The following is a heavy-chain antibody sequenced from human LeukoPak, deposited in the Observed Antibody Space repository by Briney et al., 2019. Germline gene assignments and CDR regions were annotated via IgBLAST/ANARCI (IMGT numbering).Heavy chain of an antibody. D-gene: IGHD3-22*01. CDR3: AKWSEPTYYYDSSGYYFDY. Sequence: GGSLRLSCAASGFTFSSYEMNWVRQAPGKGLEWVSAISGSGGSTYYADSVKGRFTISRDNSKNTLYLQMNSLRAEDTAVYYCAKWSEPTYYYDSSGYYFDYWGQGTLVTVSS. CDR1: GFTFSSYE. CDR2: ISGSGGST. J-gene: IGHJ4*02. V-gene: IGHV3-23*01.